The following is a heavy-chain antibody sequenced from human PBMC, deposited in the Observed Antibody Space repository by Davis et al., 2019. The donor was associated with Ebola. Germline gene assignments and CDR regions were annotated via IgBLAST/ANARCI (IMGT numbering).Heavy chain of an antibody. D-gene: IGHD4-17*01. J-gene: IGHJ4*02. Sequence: PGGSLRLSCAASGFTFSSYGMHWVRQAPGKGLEWVAVIWYDGSNKYYADSVKGRFTISRDNSKNTLYLQMNSLRAEDTAVYYCARDSYGDYELGYWGQGTLVTVSS. CDR1: GFTFSSYG. V-gene: IGHV3-33*01. CDR3: ARDSYGDYELGY. CDR2: IWYDGSNK.